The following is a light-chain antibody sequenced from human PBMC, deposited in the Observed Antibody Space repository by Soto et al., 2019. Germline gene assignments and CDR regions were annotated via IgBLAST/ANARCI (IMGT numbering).Light chain of an antibody. J-gene: IGKJ4*01. Sequence: DLQLTQSPSFLSASVGDRVTITCRASQGISSYLAWYQQKPRKAPKLLIYAASTLQSGVPTRFSGSRSGTEFTLTISSLQPEDFATYYCQQINSYPPGVTFGGGTKVEIK. CDR1: QGISSY. CDR2: AAS. V-gene: IGKV1-9*01. CDR3: QQINSYPPGVT.